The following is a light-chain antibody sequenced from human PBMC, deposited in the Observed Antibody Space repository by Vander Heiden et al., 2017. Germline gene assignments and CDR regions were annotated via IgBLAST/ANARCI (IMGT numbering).Light chain of an antibody. CDR1: QSVSSN. Sequence: EIVMTQSPATLSVSPGERATLSCRASQSVSSNLAWYQQKPGQAPRLLIYGASTRATGIPARFSGSGSGTEFTLTISSLQSEDFAVYDWQQYNNWPPGITFGQGTRLEIK. V-gene: IGKV3-15*01. J-gene: IGKJ5*01. CDR3: QQYNNWPPGIT. CDR2: GAS.